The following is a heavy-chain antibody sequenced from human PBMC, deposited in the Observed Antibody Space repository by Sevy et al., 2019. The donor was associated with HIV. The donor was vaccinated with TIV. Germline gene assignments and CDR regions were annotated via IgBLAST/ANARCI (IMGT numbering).Heavy chain of an antibody. CDR1: GFTFSTYG. J-gene: IGHJ4*02. CDR3: AKDPDRSSSWYDY. V-gene: IGHV3-30*02. D-gene: IGHD6-13*01. CDR2: IRYDGSNK. Sequence: GGSLRLSCAASGFTFSTYGMHWVRQAPGKGLEWVAFIRYDGSNKYYPDSVKGRFTISRDNSKNTLYLQMNSLRPEDTDAYYCAKDPDRSSSWYDYWGQGTLVTVSS.